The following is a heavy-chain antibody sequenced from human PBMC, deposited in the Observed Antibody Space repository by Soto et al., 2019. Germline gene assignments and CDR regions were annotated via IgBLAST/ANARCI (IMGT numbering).Heavy chain of an antibody. CDR3: AKGEGYCSSTSCPDYMDV. V-gene: IGHV3-9*01. Sequence: GGSLRLSCAASGFTFDDYAMHWVRQAPGKGLEWVSGISWNSGSIGYADSVKGRFTISRDNAKNSLYLQMNSLRAEDTALYYCAKGEGYCSSTSCPDYMDVWGKGTTVTVSS. J-gene: IGHJ6*03. CDR2: ISWNSGSI. D-gene: IGHD2-2*01. CDR1: GFTFDDYA.